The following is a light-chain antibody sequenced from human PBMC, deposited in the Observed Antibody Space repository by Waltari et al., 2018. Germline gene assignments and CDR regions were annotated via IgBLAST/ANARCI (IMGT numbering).Light chain of an antibody. V-gene: IGLV3-19*01. J-gene: IGLJ2*01. CDR3: SSRELSGHVV. CDR2: GKN. CDR1: IPRTYY. Sequence: SSDLTQDPAVSVALGQTVRITCQGDIPRTYYGNWCQQKPGQPPELVIYGKNNRPSGIPARFSASSSGNTASLIITGAQAEDEADYYCSSRELSGHVVFGGGTRLTVL.